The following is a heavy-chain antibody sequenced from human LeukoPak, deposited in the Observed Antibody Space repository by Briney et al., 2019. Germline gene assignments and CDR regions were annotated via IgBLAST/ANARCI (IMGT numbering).Heavy chain of an antibody. D-gene: IGHD4-23*01. CDR2: IIPIFGTA. CDR1: GGTFSSYA. CDR3: ASYYGGNTRPFDY. V-gene: IGHV1-69*06. J-gene: IGHJ4*02. Sequence: ASVKVSCKASGGTFSSYAISWVRQAPGQGLEWMGGIIPIFGTANYAQKFQGRVTITADKSTSTAYMELSSLRSEDTAVYYCASYYGGNTRPFDYWGQGTLVIVSS.